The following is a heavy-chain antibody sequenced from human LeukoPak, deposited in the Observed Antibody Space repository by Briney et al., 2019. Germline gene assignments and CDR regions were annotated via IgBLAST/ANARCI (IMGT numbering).Heavy chain of an antibody. CDR3: ARAKHSYYYYCMDV. Sequence: SVKVSCTASGGTFSSYAISWVRQAPGQGLEWMGGIIPIFGTANYAQKFQGRVTITADKSTSTAYMELSSLRSEDTAVYYCARAKHSYYYYCMDVWGKGTTVTIPS. CDR2: IIPIFGTA. CDR1: GGTFSSYA. J-gene: IGHJ6*03. V-gene: IGHV1-69*06.